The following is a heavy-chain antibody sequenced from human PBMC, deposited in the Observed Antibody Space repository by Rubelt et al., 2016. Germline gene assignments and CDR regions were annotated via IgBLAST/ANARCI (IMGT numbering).Heavy chain of an antibody. D-gene: IGHD1-26*01. CDR3: ARDIYSGSYYGY. V-gene: IGHV1-18*01. Sequence: QVQLVQSGAEVKKPGASVTVSCKASGYTFTNYGISWVRQAPGQGLEWMGWISAGNGNTKYSQKFQGRVTITRDTSASTAYMELSSLRSEDTAVYYCARDIYSGSYYGYWGQGTLVTVSS. CDR2: ISAGNGNT. J-gene: IGHJ4*02. CDR1: GYTFTNYG.